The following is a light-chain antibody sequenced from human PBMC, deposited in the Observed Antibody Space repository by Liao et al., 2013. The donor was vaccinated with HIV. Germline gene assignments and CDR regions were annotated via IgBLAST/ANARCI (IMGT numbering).Light chain of an antibody. CDR2: KDS. Sequence: SYELTQPPSVSVSPGQTARITCSGDALPKQYAYWYQQKPGQAPVLVIYKDSERPSGIPERFSGSSSGTTVTLTISGVQAEDEADYYCQAWDSNTYVVFGGGTKLTVL. CDR1: ALPKQY. J-gene: IGLJ2*01. V-gene: IGLV3-25*03. CDR3: QAWDSNTYVV.